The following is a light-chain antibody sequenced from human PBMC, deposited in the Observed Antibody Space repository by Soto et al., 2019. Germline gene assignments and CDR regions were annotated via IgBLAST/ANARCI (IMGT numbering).Light chain of an antibody. J-gene: IGKJ1*01. Sequence: EIVLTQSPGTLSLSPGERATLSCRASQSVRTTHLAWYQQKPGQAPRVVMYGVSTRATGFSDRFSGSGSGTDFTLTISRLEHEDFAVYFCQQYGVSQWTFGQGTKVDIK. CDR3: QQYGVSQWT. CDR1: QSVRTTH. V-gene: IGKV3-20*01. CDR2: GVS.